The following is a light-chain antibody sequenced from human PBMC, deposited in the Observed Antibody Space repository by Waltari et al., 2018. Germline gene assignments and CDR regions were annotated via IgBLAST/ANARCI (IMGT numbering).Light chain of an antibody. J-gene: IGKJ1*01. V-gene: IGKV1-39*01. CDR3: QQGYDIPRT. Sequence: DIEMTQSPSSLSASVGDRVNLTCQASRTIHRYLNWYQQKPGKAPKLLIYGASSLQGGVPGRFSGSGSGTDFTLTISSLQPEDIATYYCQQGYDIPRTFGQGTRVEI. CDR2: GAS. CDR1: RTIHRY.